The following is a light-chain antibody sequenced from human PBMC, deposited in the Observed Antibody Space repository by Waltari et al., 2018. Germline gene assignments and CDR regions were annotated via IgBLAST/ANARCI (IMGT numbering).Light chain of an antibody. V-gene: IGLV2-23*02. Sequence: QSALTQPASVSGSPGQSITISCTGTSSDVGSYNLVSWYQQHPGKAPKLLIYEVSKRPSGVANRFSGSKPVNTASLTISGLQAEDEAYYYCCSYAGSSTWVFGGGTKLTVL. J-gene: IGLJ3*02. CDR3: CSYAGSSTWV. CDR1: SSDVGSYNL. CDR2: EVS.